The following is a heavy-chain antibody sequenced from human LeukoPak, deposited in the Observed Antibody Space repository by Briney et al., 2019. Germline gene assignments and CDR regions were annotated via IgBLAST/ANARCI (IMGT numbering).Heavy chain of an antibody. CDR3: ARHDYGGNSGDY. J-gene: IGHJ4*02. V-gene: IGHV3-48*02. CDR1: GFTFSTYG. CDR2: IGTSSSTI. D-gene: IGHD4-23*01. Sequence: GGSLRLSCAASGFTFSTYGMNWVRQAPGKGLEWVSYIGTSSSTIYYADSVKGRFTISRDNAKNSLYLQMNSLRDEDTAVYYCARHDYGGNSGDYWGQGTLITVSS.